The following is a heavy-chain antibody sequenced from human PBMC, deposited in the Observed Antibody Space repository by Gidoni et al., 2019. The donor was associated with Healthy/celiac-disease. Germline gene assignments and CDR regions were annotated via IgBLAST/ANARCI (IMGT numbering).Heavy chain of an antibody. CDR1: GFTFSSYG. CDR3: ARGMDDILTGDAFDI. Sequence: QVQLVESGGGVVQPGRSLRLSCAASGFTFSSYGMHWVRPAPGKGLEWVAVLWYDGSKKYYGDSVKGRFTISRDNSKITLYLQMKSLRAEDTAVYYCARGMDDILTGDAFDIWGQGTMVTVSS. J-gene: IGHJ3*02. D-gene: IGHD3-9*01. V-gene: IGHV3-33*01. CDR2: LWYDGSKK.